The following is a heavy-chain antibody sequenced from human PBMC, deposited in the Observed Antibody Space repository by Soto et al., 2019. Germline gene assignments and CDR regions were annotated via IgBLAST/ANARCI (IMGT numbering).Heavy chain of an antibody. CDR1: GFTFSSYA. J-gene: IGHJ4*02. V-gene: IGHV3-23*01. CDR3: AKRRGAGGHFDY. CDR2: VSIGGST. Sequence: GVLRLSCAASGFTFSSYAMGWVRQGPGKGLEWVAVVSIGGSTHYADSVRGRFTISRDNSKNTLSLQMNSLTAGDTAVYFCAKRRGAGGHFDYWGQGALVTVSS. D-gene: IGHD2-15*01.